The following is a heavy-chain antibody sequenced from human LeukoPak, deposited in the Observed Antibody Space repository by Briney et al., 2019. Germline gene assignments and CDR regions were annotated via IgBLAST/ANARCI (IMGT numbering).Heavy chain of an antibody. CDR3: ARGGFRSTWLPRTEYFHH. V-gene: IGHV4-34*01. CDR2: INHSGST. Sequence: SETLSLTCAVYGGSFSGYYWSWIRQPPGKGLEWIGEINHSGSTNYNPSLKSRVTISVDTSKSLFSLKLSSVTAADMAVYYCARGGFRSTWLPRTEYFHHWGQGTLVTVSS. D-gene: IGHD2-15*01. J-gene: IGHJ1*01. CDR1: GGSFSGYY.